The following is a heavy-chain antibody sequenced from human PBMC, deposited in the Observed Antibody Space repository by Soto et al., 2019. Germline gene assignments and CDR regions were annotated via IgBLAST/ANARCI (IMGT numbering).Heavy chain of an antibody. J-gene: IGHJ6*03. CDR3: ARGHRGGYYYYYMDV. CDR1: GYTFTSYD. V-gene: IGHV1-8*01. Sequence: ASVKVSCKASGYTFTSYDINWVRQATGQGLEWMGWMKPNSGNTGYAQKFQGRVTMTRNTAISTAYMELSSLRSEDTAVYYCARGHRGGYYYYYMDVWGKGTTVTVSS. D-gene: IGHD3-10*01. CDR2: MKPNSGNT.